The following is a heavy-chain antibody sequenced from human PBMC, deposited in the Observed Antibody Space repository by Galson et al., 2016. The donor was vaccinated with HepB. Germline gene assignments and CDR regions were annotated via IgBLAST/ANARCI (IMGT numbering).Heavy chain of an antibody. CDR3: AREGFNAFDV. J-gene: IGHJ3*01. CDR2: INSGGST. D-gene: IGHD3-3*01. Sequence: SLRLSCAASGFTVRTLYMSWVRQAPGKGLEWVSVINSGGSTYHADSVKSRFTVSRDDSKNTVYLQMNSLRVEDTAIYYCAREGFNAFDVWGQGTVVTISS. CDR1: GFTVRTLY. V-gene: IGHV3-53*01.